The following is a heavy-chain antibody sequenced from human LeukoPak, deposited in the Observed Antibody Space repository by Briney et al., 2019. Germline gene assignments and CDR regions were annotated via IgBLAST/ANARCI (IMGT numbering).Heavy chain of an antibody. V-gene: IGHV3-30*02. CDR1: GFTFSSYG. D-gene: IGHD3-3*01. CDR3: AKGGTFWSGYPGSGYMDV. J-gene: IGHJ6*03. CDR2: IWHDGSNK. Sequence: GGSLRLSCAASGFTFSSYGMHWVRQSPVKGLEWVAVIWHDGSNKYYADSVKGRFTISRDNSENTLYLQMNSLRAEDTAVYYCAKGGTFWSGYPGSGYMDVWGKGTTVTVSS.